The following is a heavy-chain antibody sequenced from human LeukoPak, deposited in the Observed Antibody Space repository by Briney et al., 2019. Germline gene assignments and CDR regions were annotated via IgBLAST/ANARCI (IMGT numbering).Heavy chain of an antibody. J-gene: IGHJ4*02. V-gene: IGHV4-31*01. Sequence: SQTLSLTCTVSGGSISSGGYYWSWIRPHPGKGLVWIGYIYYSGSTYYNPSLKSQVTISVDTSKNQFSLKLSSVTAADTAVYYCARAQGGSYQLPYFDYWGQGTLVTVSS. CDR3: ARAQGGSYQLPYFDY. CDR1: GGSISSGGYY. D-gene: IGHD1-26*01. CDR2: IYYSGST.